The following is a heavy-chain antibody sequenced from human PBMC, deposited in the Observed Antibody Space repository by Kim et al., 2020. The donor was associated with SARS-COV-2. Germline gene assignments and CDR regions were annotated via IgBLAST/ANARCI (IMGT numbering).Heavy chain of an antibody. V-gene: IGHV4-30-4*05. D-gene: IGHD6-13*01. Sequence: PSLKNRVTISVDTSQNQFSMKRSSVTTADTDVYYCARTLEKAAAGTGMDVWGQGTTVTVSS. J-gene: IGHJ6*02. CDR3: ARTLEKAAAGTGMDV.